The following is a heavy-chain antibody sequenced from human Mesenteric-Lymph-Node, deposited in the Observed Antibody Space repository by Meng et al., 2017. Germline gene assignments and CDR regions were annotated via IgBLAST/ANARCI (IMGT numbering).Heavy chain of an antibody. CDR1: GFTFSTYG. V-gene: IGHV3-33*01. D-gene: IGHD3-10*01. CDR2: IWSNGNTK. J-gene: IGHJ4*02. CDR3: ATDRGGAPFDS. Sequence: GESLKISCAASGFTFSTYGMHWVRQAPGKGLEWVAVIWSNGNTKDYADFVKGRFTISRDNSKNTLYLQMNSLIAEDTAVYFCATDRGGAPFDSWGQGTLVTVSS.